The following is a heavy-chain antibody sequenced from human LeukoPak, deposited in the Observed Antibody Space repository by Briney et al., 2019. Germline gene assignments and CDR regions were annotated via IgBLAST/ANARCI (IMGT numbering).Heavy chain of an antibody. D-gene: IGHD2-21*02. Sequence: GRSLRLSCAASGFTFSSYGMHWVRQAPGKGLEWVAVISYDGSNKYYADSVKGRFTISRGNSKNTLYLQMNSLRAEDTAVYYCAKEYCGGDCYTFDYWGQGTLVTVSS. CDR2: ISYDGSNK. J-gene: IGHJ4*02. CDR3: AKEYCGGDCYTFDY. V-gene: IGHV3-30*18. CDR1: GFTFSSYG.